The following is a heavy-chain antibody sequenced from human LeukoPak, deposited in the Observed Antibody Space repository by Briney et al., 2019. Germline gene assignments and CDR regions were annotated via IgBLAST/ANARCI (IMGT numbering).Heavy chain of an antibody. D-gene: IGHD2-2*01. CDR2: INTNTGNP. J-gene: IGHJ6*02. Sequence: GASVKVSCKASGYTFTSYAMNWVRQAPGQGLEWMGWINTNTGNPTYAQGFTGRFVFSLDTSVSTAYLQICSLKAEDTAVYYCARENCNSTSCRPYYYYYGMDVWGQGTTVTVSS. CDR1: GYTFTSYA. V-gene: IGHV7-4-1*01. CDR3: ARENCNSTSCRPYYYYYGMDV.